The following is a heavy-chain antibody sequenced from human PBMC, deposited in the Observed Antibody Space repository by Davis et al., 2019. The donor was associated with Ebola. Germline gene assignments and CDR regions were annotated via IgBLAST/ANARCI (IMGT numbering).Heavy chain of an antibody. Sequence: SETLSLTCTVSGGSISSSSYYWGWIREPARKGLEWIGDINHSGSTNYNPSLKSRVTISVDTSKNQFSLKLSSVTAADTAVYYCARHRNYYGSGTHGYWGQGTLVTVSS. CDR3: ARHRNYYGSGTHGY. D-gene: IGHD3-10*01. J-gene: IGHJ4*02. CDR2: INHSGST. CDR1: GGSISSSSYY. V-gene: IGHV4-39*01.